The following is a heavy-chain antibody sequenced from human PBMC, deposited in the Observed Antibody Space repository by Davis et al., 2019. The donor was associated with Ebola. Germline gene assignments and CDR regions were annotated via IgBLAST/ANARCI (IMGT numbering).Heavy chain of an antibody. CDR1: GGSFSSYY. V-gene: IGHV4-34*01. CDR3: VRSITIIRGVVPWFDP. J-gene: IGHJ5*02. Sequence: SETLSLTCAVYGGSFSSYYWSWVRQPPGKGLEWIGEINHSGSSKYNPSLKSRVTMSVDTSKNQVSLRLTSVTAADTAVYYCVRSITIIRGVVPWFDPWGQGTLVTVSS. D-gene: IGHD3-10*01. CDR2: INHSGSS.